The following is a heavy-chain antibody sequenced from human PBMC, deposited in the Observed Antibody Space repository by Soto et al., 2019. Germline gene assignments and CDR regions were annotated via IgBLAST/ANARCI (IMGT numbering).Heavy chain of an antibody. CDR2: ISYDGSNK. CDR3: ARDYYYDSSGYYFGAYYYYYGMDV. J-gene: IGHJ6*02. CDR1: GFTFSSYA. D-gene: IGHD3-22*01. Sequence: GGSLRLSCAASGFTFSSYAMHWVRQAPGKGLEWVAVISYDGSNKYYADSVKGRFTISRDNSKNTLYLQMNSLRAEDTAVYYCARDYYYDSSGYYFGAYYYYYGMDVWGQGTTVTVSS. V-gene: IGHV3-30-3*01.